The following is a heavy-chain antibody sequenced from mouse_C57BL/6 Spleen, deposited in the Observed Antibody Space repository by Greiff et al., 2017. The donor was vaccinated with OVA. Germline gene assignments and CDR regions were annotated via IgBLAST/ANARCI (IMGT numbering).Heavy chain of an antibody. Sequence: EVQGVESGGGLVKPGGSLKLSCAASGFTFSSYAMSWVRQTPEKRLEWVATISDGGSYTYYPDNVKGRFTISRDNAKNNLYLQMSHLKSEDTAMYYCARDEGTTVVADYFDYWGQGTTLTVSS. D-gene: IGHD1-1*01. J-gene: IGHJ2*01. V-gene: IGHV5-4*01. CDR3: ARDEGTTVVADYFDY. CDR1: GFTFSSYA. CDR2: ISDGGSYT.